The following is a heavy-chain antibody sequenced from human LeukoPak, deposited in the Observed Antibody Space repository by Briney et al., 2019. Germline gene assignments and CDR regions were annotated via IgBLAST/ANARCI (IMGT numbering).Heavy chain of an antibody. CDR3: ARHVEDIVVVPAAVAYYYYMDV. J-gene: IGHJ6*03. V-gene: IGHV4-39*01. CDR2: IYYSGST. Sequence: SETLSLTCTVSGGSISSSSYYWGWIRQPPGKGLEWIGSIYYSGSTYYNPSLKSRVTISVDTSKNQFSLKLSSVTAADTAVYYCARHVEDIVVVPAAVAYYYYMDVWGKGTTVTISS. CDR1: GGSISSSSYY. D-gene: IGHD2-2*01.